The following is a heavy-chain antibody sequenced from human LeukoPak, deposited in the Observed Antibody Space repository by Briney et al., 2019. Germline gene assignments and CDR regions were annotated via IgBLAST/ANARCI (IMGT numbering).Heavy chain of an antibody. CDR3: ARDPYNGNYGDSYYYYMDV. V-gene: IGHV3-30*02. J-gene: IGHJ6*03. D-gene: IGHD1-26*01. CDR1: GFTFSTYG. Sequence: GGSLRLSCAASGFTFSTYGMHWVRQAPGKGLEWVSFIRYVGINKYYADSVKGRFTISRDNSKNTLYLQMNSLRPEGTAIYYCARDPYNGNYGDSYYYYMDVWGKGTTVTISS. CDR2: IRYVGINK.